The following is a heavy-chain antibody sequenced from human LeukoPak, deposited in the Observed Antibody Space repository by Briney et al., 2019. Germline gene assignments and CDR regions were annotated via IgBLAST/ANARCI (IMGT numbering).Heavy chain of an antibody. J-gene: IGHJ4*02. CDR2: ISGGGGST. CDR3: ASGDYYDSSGYPIDY. V-gene: IGHV3-23*01. CDR1: GFTFSNYA. Sequence: GGSLRLSCAASGFTFSNYAMNWVRQAPGKGLEWVSTISGGGGSTYYADSVKGRFTISRDNSKNTLYLQMNSLRAEDTAVYYCASGDYYDSSGYPIDYWGQGTLVTVSS. D-gene: IGHD3-22*01.